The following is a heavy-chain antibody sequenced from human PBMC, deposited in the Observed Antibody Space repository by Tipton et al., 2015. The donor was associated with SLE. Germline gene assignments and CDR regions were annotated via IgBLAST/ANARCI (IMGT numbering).Heavy chain of an antibody. CDR3: ARAPIDFRGNYGLDV. CDR1: GGSITNHY. D-gene: IGHD3-9*01. Sequence: TLSLTCTVSGGSITNHYWNWIRQPPGKGLEWIGYIHYRGTTHDNPSLMSRVTISVDRSKNQFSLRLSSVTAADTAVYYCARAPIDFRGNYGLDVWGQGTTVTVSS. J-gene: IGHJ6*02. V-gene: IGHV4-59*11. CDR2: IHYRGTT.